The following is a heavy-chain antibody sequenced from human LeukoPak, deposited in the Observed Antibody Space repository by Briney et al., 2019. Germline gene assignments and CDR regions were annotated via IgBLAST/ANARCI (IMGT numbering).Heavy chain of an antibody. D-gene: IGHD3-10*01. V-gene: IGHV1-2*02. CDR1: GYTFSGTGWY. CDR3: ARDGPAQMVDCDY. CDR2: IYPNNGAT. J-gene: IGHJ4*02. Sequence: ASEKVSCKASGYTFSGTGWYLYWLRQAPGQGLECMGWIYPNNGATAYAQKFQGRVAMTRDTSITTAYMELSRLRPDDTAVYYCARDGPAQMVDCDYWGQGTLVTVSS.